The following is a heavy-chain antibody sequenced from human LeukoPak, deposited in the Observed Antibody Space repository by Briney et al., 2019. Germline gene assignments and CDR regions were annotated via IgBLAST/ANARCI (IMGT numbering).Heavy chain of an antibody. CDR2: ISGSGGST. V-gene: IGHV3-23*01. CDR1: GFTFSDHA. J-gene: IGHJ4*02. Sequence: GGSLRLSCAASGFTFSDHAMSWVRQAPGKGLEWVSAISGSGGSTYYADSVKGRFTISRDNSKNTLYLQMNSLRAEDTAVYYCAKPNYYDSSGSPPFDYWGQGTLVTVSS. D-gene: IGHD3-22*01. CDR3: AKPNYYDSSGSPPFDY.